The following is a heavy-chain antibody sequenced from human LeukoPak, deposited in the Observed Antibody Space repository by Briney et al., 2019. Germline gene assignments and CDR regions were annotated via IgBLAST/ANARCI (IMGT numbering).Heavy chain of an antibody. J-gene: IGHJ4*01. V-gene: IGHV3-64*01. Sequence: XAXSXFTFXSYAIHWVRQAPGKGLEYVSAISSNGGSTFYANSVKGRFIVSRDNYKKTLSLQMGSLRAEDMAGYYCAXXAXXFXXXXXGYWGXXTLVTVSS. CDR3: AXXAXXFXXXXXGY. CDR1: XFTFXSYA. CDR2: ISSNGGST.